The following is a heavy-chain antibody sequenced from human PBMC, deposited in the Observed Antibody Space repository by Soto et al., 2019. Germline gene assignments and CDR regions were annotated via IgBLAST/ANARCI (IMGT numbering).Heavy chain of an antibody. Sequence: PSETLSLTCTVSCSSISSCYWWWRRQPPGKGLGLSGYSYYNGSTNYDPTLKGRVTMSVDTSKNQAYLKLSAVSAADTAVYYCAEGLNDFWRSYSEHWGQGTLVTVSA. CDR2: SYYNGST. J-gene: IGHJ4*02. D-gene: IGHD3-3*01. CDR1: CSSISSCY. V-gene: IGHV4-59*01. CDR3: AEGLNDFWRSYSEH.